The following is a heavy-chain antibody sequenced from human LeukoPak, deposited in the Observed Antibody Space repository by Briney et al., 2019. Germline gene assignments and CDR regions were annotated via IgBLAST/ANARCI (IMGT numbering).Heavy chain of an antibody. CDR1: AYTFTSYD. Sequence: ASVKVPCKASAYTFTSYDNNWGRQPTGQGTEWMGWMNPNSGNTGYAQKFQGRVTMTRNTSISTAYMELSSLRSEDTAVYYCARVSGYDLNWFDPWGQGTLVTVSS. CDR3: ARVSGYDLNWFDP. V-gene: IGHV1-8*01. CDR2: MNPNSGNT. J-gene: IGHJ5*02. D-gene: IGHD5-12*01.